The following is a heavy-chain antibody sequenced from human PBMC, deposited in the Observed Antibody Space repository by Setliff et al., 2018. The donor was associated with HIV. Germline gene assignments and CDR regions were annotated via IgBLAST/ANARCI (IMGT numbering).Heavy chain of an antibody. CDR3: ARGRHGLGLDV. V-gene: IGHV4-4*07. CDR1: GNSFSGYH. D-gene: IGHD3-10*01. Sequence: KPSETLSLTCNYSGNSFSGYHWNWIRQPAGKGLEWLGRIYYTGSTEYNPSLKSRLTMSMDTSKDQFSLRLVSLTTADTAVYYCARGRHGLGLDVWGQGTLVTVSS. CDR2: IYYTGST. J-gene: IGHJ4*02.